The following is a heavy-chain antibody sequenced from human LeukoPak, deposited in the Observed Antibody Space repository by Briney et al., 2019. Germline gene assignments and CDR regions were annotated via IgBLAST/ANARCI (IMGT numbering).Heavy chain of an antibody. CDR3: ARRWYYDSSGYLFRQRYYLDY. D-gene: IGHD3-22*01. V-gene: IGHV4-39*01. J-gene: IGHJ4*02. Sequence: SETLSLTCTVSGGSISSSSYYWGWIRQPPGKGLEWIGSIYYSGSTYYNPSLKSRVTISVDTSKNQFSLKLSSVTAADTAVYYCARRWYYDSSGYLFRQRYYLDYWGQGTLVTVSS. CDR1: GGSISSSSYY. CDR2: IYYSGST.